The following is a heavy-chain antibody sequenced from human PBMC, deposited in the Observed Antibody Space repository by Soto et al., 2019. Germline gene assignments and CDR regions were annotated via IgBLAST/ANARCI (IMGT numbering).Heavy chain of an antibody. V-gene: IGHV3-74*01. D-gene: IGHD3-22*01. CDR2: INSDGSTT. CDR1: GFTFSSYW. Sequence: LRLSCAASGFTFSSYWMHWVRQAPGKGLVWVSRINSDGSTTNYADSVKGRFTISRDNAKNTLSLQMNSLRAEDTAVYYCARVPTFDSSGYYPDYWGQGTLVTVSS. CDR3: ARVPTFDSSGYYPDY. J-gene: IGHJ4*02.